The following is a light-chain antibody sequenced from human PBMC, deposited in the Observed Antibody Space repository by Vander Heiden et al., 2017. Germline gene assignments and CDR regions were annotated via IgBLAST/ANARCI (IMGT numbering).Light chain of an antibody. J-gene: IGKJ4*01. CDR2: WAA. Sequence: DMVFTQSPDSLAVSRGERATINCKSSQNVLYRSNNKSYLAWYQQKPGQPPKLLISWAATRESGVPGRFSGSGSGTDFTLTISSLQAEDGAVYSCQHDYRPPLTFGGGTTVEIK. CDR3: QHDYRPPLT. V-gene: IGKV4-1*01. CDR1: QNVLYRSNNKSY.